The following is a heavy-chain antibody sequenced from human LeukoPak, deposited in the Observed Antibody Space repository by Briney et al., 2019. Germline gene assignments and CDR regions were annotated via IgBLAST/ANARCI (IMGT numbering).Heavy chain of an antibody. J-gene: IGHJ4*02. CDR1: GYTFTAYY. D-gene: IGHD6-19*01. CDR2: INPNSGGA. Sequence: ASVKVSCKASGYTFTAYYMHWVRQAPGQGLDWMGWINPNSGGANYAQKFQGRVTMTRDTSISTAYMDLSRLRSDDTAVYYCAREDYSSSCPDYWGQGTLVTVSS. V-gene: IGHV1-2*02. CDR3: AREDYSSSCPDY.